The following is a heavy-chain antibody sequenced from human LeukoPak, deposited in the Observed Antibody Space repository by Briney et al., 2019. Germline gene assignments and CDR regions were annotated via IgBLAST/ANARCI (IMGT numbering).Heavy chain of an antibody. V-gene: IGHV1-46*01. J-gene: IGHJ4*02. Sequence: ASVKVSCKASGYTFTSYFMHWVRQAPGQGLEWMGIINPSGGTTTYAQKFQGRVTMTRDTSTSTAHMELRSLRSEDTAVYYCAREPSPMIRGFSPAYWGQGTLVTVSS. CDR1: GYTFTSYF. CDR3: AREPSPMIRGFSPAY. D-gene: IGHD3-10*01. CDR2: INPSGGTT.